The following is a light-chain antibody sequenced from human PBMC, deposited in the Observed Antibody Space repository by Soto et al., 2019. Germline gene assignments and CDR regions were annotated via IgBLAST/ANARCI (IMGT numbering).Light chain of an antibody. V-gene: IGKV3-15*01. Sequence: ETELTQSPATLSVSPGERATLSCRARQSVYVNLAWYQHKPGQSPRRLIYGASTRATGVPARFSGSGSGTEFTLTMRGLQAEGSAVYYCHPDNNCPLGKFGPGTKVDSK. J-gene: IGKJ1*01. CDR3: HPDNNCPLGK. CDR1: QSVYVN. CDR2: GAS.